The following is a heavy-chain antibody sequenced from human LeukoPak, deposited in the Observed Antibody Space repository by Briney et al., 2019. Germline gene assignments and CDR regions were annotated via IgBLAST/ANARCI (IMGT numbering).Heavy chain of an antibody. V-gene: IGHV3-30-3*01. CDR2: ISYDGSNK. J-gene: IGHJ3*02. CDR3: AREIFNGFDI. Sequence: PGGSLILSCPGSGFALRSYAMHWVRQAPCKALEWVAVISYDGSNKDYADSVNGRFTISRDNSKNTLFLQMNSVRAEDTAVYYCAREIFNGFDIWGQGTMVTVSS. CDR1: GFALRSYA.